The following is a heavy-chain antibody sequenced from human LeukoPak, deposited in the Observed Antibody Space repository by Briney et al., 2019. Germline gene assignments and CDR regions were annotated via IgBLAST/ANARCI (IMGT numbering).Heavy chain of an antibody. V-gene: IGHV3-21*04. J-gene: IGHJ4*02. CDR3: AKDMHYYGSGSYPFDY. CDR1: GFTFATYT. D-gene: IGHD3-10*01. Sequence: GGSLRLACTGAGFTFATYTFNWVRQAPGKGLEWVASIGATQTYIYYADSVKGRFTISRDNAKNSLYLQMNSLRAEDTALYYCAKDMHYYGSGSYPFDYWGQGTLVTVSS. CDR2: IGATQTYI.